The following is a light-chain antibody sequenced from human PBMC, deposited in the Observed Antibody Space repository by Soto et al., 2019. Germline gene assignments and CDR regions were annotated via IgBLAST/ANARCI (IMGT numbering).Light chain of an antibody. J-gene: IGLJ2*01. CDR3: CLYAGRYIVV. V-gene: IGLV2-11*01. CDR1: SSDVGGYTY. CDR2: DVS. Sequence: QSALTQPRSVSGSPGHSVAISCTGTSSDVGGYTYVAWYRQYPGKAPKLMLYDVSKRPSGVPDRFSGSKSGNTASLTISGLQAEDEADYYCCLYAGRYIVVFGGGTKLTV.